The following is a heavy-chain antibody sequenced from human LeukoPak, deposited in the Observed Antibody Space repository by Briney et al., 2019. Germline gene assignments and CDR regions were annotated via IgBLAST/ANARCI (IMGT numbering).Heavy chain of an antibody. D-gene: IGHD6-19*01. CDR3: VRHEGSISGWPFDY. J-gene: IGHJ4*02. Sequence: GESLKISCKGSGFTFTKYWIGWVRQMPGKGLEWMGIMYLGDSETRYSPSFQGQVTISADKSISTVFLQWSSLKASDTAMYYCVRHEGSISGWPFDYWGQGTLVTASS. V-gene: IGHV5-51*01. CDR1: GFTFTKYW. CDR2: MYLGDSET.